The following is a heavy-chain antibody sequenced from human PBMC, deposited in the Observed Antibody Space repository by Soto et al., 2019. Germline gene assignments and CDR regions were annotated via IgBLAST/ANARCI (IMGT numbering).Heavy chain of an antibody. CDR1: GGSISTTGSS. V-gene: IGHV4-30-2*01. D-gene: IGHD2-15*01. Sequence: KLSLTYAVSGGSISTTGSSWMWIRQPPGKGLEWLGYISYLGITYYNPSLKSRGSMSVDRSKNQFSLRLNSVTAADTALYYCVRDYCRGGSFYF. CDR3: VRDYCRGGSFYF. CDR2: ISYLGIT. J-gene: IGHJ2*01.